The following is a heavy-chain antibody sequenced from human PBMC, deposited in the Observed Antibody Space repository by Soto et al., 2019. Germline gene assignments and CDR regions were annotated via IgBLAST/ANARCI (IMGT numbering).Heavy chain of an antibody. CDR1: GGSISSYY. J-gene: IGHJ3*02. CDR3: ARVWGGAFDI. V-gene: IGHV4-59*01. CDR2: IYYSGST. Sequence: SQTLSLTCTVAGGSISSYYWSWIRQPPGKGLEWIGYIYYSGSTNYNPSLKSRVTISVDTSKNQFSLKLSSVTAADTAVYYCARVWGGAFDIWGQGTMVTVSS. D-gene: IGHD3-10*01.